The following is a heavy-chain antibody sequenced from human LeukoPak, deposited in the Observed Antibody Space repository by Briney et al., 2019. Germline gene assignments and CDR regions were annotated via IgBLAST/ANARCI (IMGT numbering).Heavy chain of an antibody. D-gene: IGHD2-2*01. V-gene: IGHV3-48*01. CDR2: ISSVGSPI. CDR3: ARDRSRYYLDY. Sequence: GGSLSLSCVASGFSITSYSMNWVRQAPGKGLEWLSYISSVGSPIYYADSVKGRFTISRDIAKNSLFLQMNSLRPEDTAVYYCARDRSRYYLDYWGRGTLVTVSS. CDR1: GFSITSYS. J-gene: IGHJ4*02.